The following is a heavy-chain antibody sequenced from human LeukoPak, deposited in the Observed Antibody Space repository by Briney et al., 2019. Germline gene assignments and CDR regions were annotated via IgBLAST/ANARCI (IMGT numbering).Heavy chain of an antibody. J-gene: IGHJ6*02. D-gene: IGHD6-19*01. CDR1: GYSFTSYW. V-gene: IGHV5-51*01. CDR2: IYPGDSDT. Sequence: GESLKISCKGSGYSFTSYWIGWVRQMPGKGLEWMGIIYPGDSDTRYSPSFQGHVTISADKSISTAYLQWSSLKASDTAMYYCARRRAGVYYYYGMDVWGQGTTVTVSS. CDR3: ARRRAGVYYYYGMDV.